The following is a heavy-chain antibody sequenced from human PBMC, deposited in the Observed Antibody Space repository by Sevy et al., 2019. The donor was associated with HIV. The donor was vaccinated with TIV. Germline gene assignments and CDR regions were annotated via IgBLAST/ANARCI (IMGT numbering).Heavy chain of an antibody. J-gene: IGHJ3*02. CDR2: IKSKNGGGTT. CDR1: GFTFSNTW. CDR3: TTMGWHGGFDI. D-gene: IGHD4-17*01. V-gene: IGHV3-15*01. Sequence: GGSLRLSCAASGFTFSNTWMSWVRQAPGKGLELVGRIKSKNGGGTTDYGAPVIGRFTISRDYSKSTLYLRMNRLKIEDTAVYYCTTMGWHGGFDIWGQGAMVTVSS.